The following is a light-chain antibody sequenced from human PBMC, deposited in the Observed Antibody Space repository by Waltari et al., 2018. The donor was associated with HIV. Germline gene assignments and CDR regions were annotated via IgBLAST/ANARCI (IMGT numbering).Light chain of an antibody. J-gene: IGKJ2*01. V-gene: IGKV3-15*01. Sequence: EIVMTQSPATLSVSPGERATLSCRSSQSVSSNLAWYQQKPGQAPRFHIYGASTRATGIPARFSGSGSGTEFTLTLSSMQSEDFAVYYCQQYNDWPLYTFGQGTKLEIK. CDR2: GAS. CDR1: QSVSSN. CDR3: QQYNDWPLYT.